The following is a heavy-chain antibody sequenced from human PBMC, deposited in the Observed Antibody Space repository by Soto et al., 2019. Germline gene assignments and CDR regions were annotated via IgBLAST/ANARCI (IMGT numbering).Heavy chain of an antibody. Sequence: GXSVKVSCKASGSTFTRYGISWLRQAPGQGIEWXGWIGXYDGSKNYEQXXQGRVNMXXDTYTSTAYMELRSLRSDDTAVYYCARDSTYDYWGQGTLVTVSS. CDR1: GSTFTRYG. V-gene: IGHV1-18*01. CDR2: IGXYDGSK. CDR3: ARDSTYDY. J-gene: IGHJ4*02.